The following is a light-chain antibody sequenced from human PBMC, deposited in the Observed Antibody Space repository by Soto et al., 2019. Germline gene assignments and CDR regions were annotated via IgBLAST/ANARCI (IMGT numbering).Light chain of an antibody. V-gene: IGLV2-14*01. CDR1: SSDVGGYNY. CDR3: TSYTSSFTHL. J-gene: IGLJ1*01. CDR2: EVS. Sequence: QSALTQPASVSGSPGQSITISFTGTSSDVGGYNYVSWYQQHPGKAPKLMIFEVSNRPSGVSNRFSGSKSGNTASLTISGLQTEDEADYYCTSYTSSFTHLFGTGTKVTVL.